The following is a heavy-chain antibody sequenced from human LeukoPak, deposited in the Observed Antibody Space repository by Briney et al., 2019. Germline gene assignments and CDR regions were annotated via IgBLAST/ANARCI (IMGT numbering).Heavy chain of an antibody. CDR3: TTGIQSNDAFDI. J-gene: IGHJ3*02. D-gene: IGHD5-18*01. V-gene: IGHV3-23*01. Sequence: GGSLRLSCAASGFTFSSYAMSWVRQAPGKGLEWVSAISGSGGSTYYADSVKGRFTISRDNSKNTLYLQMNSLRAEDTAVYYCTTGIQSNDAFDIWGPGTMVTVSS. CDR2: ISGSGGST. CDR1: GFTFSSYA.